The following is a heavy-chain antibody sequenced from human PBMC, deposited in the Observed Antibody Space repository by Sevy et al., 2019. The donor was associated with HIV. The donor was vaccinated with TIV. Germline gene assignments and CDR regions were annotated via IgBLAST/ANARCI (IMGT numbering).Heavy chain of an antibody. J-gene: IGHJ4*02. CDR2: HNSEGSST. D-gene: IGHD3-16*02. CDR3: ARETLQEYVWGTYRLPFDH. Sequence: GGSLRLSCAVSGFTFSSYWMHWVRRVPGKGLVWLSHHNSEGSSTSYVDSVRGRFTISRDNAKNTLYLQMNSLRAEDTAFYFCARETLQEYVWGTYRLPFDHWGQGTLVTVSS. CDR1: GFTFSSYW. V-gene: IGHV3-74*01.